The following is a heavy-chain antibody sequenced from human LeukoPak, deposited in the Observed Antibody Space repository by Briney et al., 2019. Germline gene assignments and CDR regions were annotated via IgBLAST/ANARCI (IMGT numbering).Heavy chain of an antibody. Sequence: GGSLRLSCAAFEFTYSAYAMSWVRQAPGKGLEWVSTISGDGRSTFYADSVKGRFTISRDDSKTTLFLQMNSLRAEDTAIYYCARRYGGWGAFDIWGQGTVVTVSS. CDR1: EFTYSAYA. CDR3: ARRYGGWGAFDI. J-gene: IGHJ3*02. CDR2: ISGDGRST. D-gene: IGHD4-23*01. V-gene: IGHV3-23*01.